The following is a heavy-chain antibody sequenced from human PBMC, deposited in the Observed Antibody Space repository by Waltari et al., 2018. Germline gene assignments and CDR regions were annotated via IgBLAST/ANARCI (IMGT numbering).Heavy chain of an antibody. CDR2: ISYDGSNK. J-gene: IGHJ6*02. CDR1: GYTFTSYA. Sequence: QVQLVQSGAEVKKPGASVKVSCKASGYTFTSYAMHWVRQAPGKGLEWVAVISYDGSNKYYADSVKGRFTISRDNSKNTLYLQMNSLRAEDTAVYYCASLPREEQQLVYYGMDVWGQGTTVTVSS. D-gene: IGHD6-13*01. CDR3: ASLPREEQQLVYYGMDV. V-gene: IGHV3-30-3*01.